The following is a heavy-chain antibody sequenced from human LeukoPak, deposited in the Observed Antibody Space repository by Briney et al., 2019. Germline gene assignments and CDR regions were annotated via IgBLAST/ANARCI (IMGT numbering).Heavy chain of an antibody. J-gene: IGHJ6*03. D-gene: IGHD4-11*01. CDR2: IYYSGST. Sequence: PSETLSLTCTVSGGSISSSSYYWGWIRQPPGKGLEWIGGIYYSGSTYYNPSLKSRVTISVDTSKNQFSLNLNSVTAADTAVYYCARLRTTVTSLVRYFYMDVWGKGTTVTVSS. CDR1: GGSISSSSYY. V-gene: IGHV4-39*07. CDR3: ARLRTTVTSLVRYFYMDV.